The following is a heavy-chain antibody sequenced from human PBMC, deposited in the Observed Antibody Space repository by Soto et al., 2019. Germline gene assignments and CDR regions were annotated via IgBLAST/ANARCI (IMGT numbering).Heavy chain of an antibody. J-gene: IGHJ4*02. D-gene: IGHD5-12*01. V-gene: IGHV1-69*12. CDR1: GGTFSSYA. CDR2: IIPIFGTA. CDR3: AREAAVEMATIFLH. Sequence: QVQLVQSGAEVKKPGSSVKVSCKASGGTFSSYAISWVRQAPGQGLEWMGGIIPIFGTANYAQKFQGRVTXXAXEXXSTAYMELSSLRSEDTAVYYCAREAAVEMATIFLHWGQGTLVTVSS.